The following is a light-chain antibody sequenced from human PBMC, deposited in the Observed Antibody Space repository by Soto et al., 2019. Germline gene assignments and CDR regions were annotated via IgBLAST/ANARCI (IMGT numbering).Light chain of an antibody. CDR3: NSFAGRAHVV. CDR1: SSDVGAYNY. Sequence: QSALAQPPSASGSPGQSVTISCTGTSSDVGAYNYVSWYQQHPGKAPKLIIYDVNQRPSGVPDRFSGSKSGNTASLTVSGLQAEDEAVYYCNSFAGRAHVVFGGGTKLTVL. V-gene: IGLV2-8*01. CDR2: DVN. J-gene: IGLJ2*01.